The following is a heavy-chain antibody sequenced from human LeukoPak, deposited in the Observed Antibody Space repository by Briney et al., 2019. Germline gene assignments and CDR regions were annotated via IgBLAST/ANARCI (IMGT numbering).Heavy chain of an antibody. D-gene: IGHD6-13*01. CDR3: ARAGIAAKYYYYYYMDV. CDR2: IYYSGST. Sequence: PSETLSLTCTVPGGSISSSSYYWGWIRQPPGKGLEWIGSIYYSGSTYYNPSLKSRVTISVDTSKNQFSLKLSSVTAADTAVYYCARAGIAAKYYYYYYMDVWGKGTTVTVSS. V-gene: IGHV4-39*07. J-gene: IGHJ6*03. CDR1: GGSISSSSYY.